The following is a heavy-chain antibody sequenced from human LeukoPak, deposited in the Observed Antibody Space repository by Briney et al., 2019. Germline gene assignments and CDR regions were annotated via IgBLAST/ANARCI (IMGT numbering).Heavy chain of an antibody. D-gene: IGHD3-3*01. CDR2: INGYGSNT. CDR1: GFTYGNYA. V-gene: IGHV3-23*01. CDR3: AKVPDYEFWNEISSSFDY. J-gene: IGHJ4*02. Sequence: AESLTLSCAVSGFTYGNYAMSWVRQAPGKGLEWVSSINGYGSNTYYADSVKGRFSISRDNSNNTLSLQMNRLRAKDTAVYYCAKVPDYEFWNEISSSFDYWGQGTLVTVSS.